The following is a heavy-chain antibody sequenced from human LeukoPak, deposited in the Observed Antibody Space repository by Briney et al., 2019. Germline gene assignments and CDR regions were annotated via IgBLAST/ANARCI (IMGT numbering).Heavy chain of an antibody. CDR2: ISSSGSTI. Sequence: PGGSLRLSCAASGFTFSSYEMNWVRQAPGKGLEWVSYISSSGSTIYYADSVKGRFTISRDNAKNSLYLQMNSLRAEDTALYYCAKDSYSYGLDYWGQGTLVTVSS. CDR3: AKDSYSYGLDY. D-gene: IGHD5-18*01. J-gene: IGHJ4*02. V-gene: IGHV3-48*03. CDR1: GFTFSSYE.